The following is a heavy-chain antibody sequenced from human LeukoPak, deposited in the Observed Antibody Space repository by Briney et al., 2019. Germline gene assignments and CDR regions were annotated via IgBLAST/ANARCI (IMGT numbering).Heavy chain of an antibody. V-gene: IGHV3-21*01. D-gene: IGHD3-3*01. J-gene: IGHJ3*02. CDR3: AMTYYDFWSGEKPQGAFDI. Sequence: SIYIYYADSVKAPFTISRDNAKTSLYLQMNSLRAEDTAVYYCAMTYYDFWSGEKPQGAFDIWGQGTMVTVSS. CDR2: SIYI.